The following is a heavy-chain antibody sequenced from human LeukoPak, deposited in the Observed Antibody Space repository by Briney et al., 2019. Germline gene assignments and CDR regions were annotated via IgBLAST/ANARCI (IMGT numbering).Heavy chain of an antibody. V-gene: IGHV3-23*01. Sequence: GASLRLSCAASGFTFSSYAMSWVRQAPGKGLEWVSTITSSGGSTYYADSVKGRFTVSRDNSKNTLYLQMNSLRAEDTAVYYCAKGTPWFDPWGQGTLVTVSS. CDR1: GFTFSSYA. CDR2: ITSSGGST. CDR3: AKGTPWFDP. D-gene: IGHD1-1*01. J-gene: IGHJ5*02.